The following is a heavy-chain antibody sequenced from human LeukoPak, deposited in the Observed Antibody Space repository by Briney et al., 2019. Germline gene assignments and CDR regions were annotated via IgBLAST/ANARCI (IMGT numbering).Heavy chain of an antibody. Sequence: PGGSLRPSRAASGFTFSSYEMNWVRQAPGKGLEWVSYISSSGSTIYYADSVKGRFTISRDNAKNSLYLQMNSLRAEDTAVYYCARVSWLGADAFDIWGQGTMRTVSP. D-gene: IGHD6-19*01. J-gene: IGHJ3*02. CDR3: ARVSWLGADAFDI. V-gene: IGHV3-48*03. CDR1: GFTFSSYE. CDR2: ISSSGSTI.